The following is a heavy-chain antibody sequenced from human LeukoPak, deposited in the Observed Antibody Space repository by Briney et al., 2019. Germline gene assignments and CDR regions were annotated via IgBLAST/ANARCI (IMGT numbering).Heavy chain of an antibody. D-gene: IGHD5-12*01. V-gene: IGHV1-18*01. CDR3: ARESTWGSGYDSGY. CDR1: GYTFTSYG. Sequence: ASVKVSCTASGYTFTSYGISWERHAPGQGLEWMGWISAYNGNTNYAQKLQGRVTMTTDTSTSTAYMELRSLRSVDTAVYYCARESTWGSGYDSGYWGQGTLVTVSS. J-gene: IGHJ4*02. CDR2: ISAYNGNT.